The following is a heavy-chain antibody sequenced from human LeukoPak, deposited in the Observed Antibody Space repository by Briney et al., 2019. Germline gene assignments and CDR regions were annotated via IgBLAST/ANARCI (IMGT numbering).Heavy chain of an antibody. CDR3: ARRYSSSEVEIYYYYGMAV. CDR1: GFTVSTNY. D-gene: IGHD6-6*01. Sequence: GGSLRLSCAASGFTVSTNYMTWIRQAPGKGLEWISVIYSDGSTYYAASVKGRFTISRDNSKNTLYLQMNSLRAEDTAVYYCARRYSSSEVEIYYYYGMAVWGQGTTVTVSS. CDR2: IYSDGST. V-gene: IGHV3-53*01. J-gene: IGHJ6*02.